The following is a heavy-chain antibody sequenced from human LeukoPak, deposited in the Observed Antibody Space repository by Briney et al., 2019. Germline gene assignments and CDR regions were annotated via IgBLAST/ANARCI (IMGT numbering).Heavy chain of an antibody. D-gene: IGHD3-22*01. CDR3: ARGYYDSSGYLISYNWFDP. CDR2: IYYSGST. V-gene: IGHV4-59*01. Sequence: PSETLSLTCTVSGGSISHYYWSWIRQPPGKGLEWIGYIYYSGSTIYNPSLKSRVTISVDTSKNQFSLKLSSVTAADTAVYYCARGYYDSSGYLISYNWFDPWGQGTLVTVSS. J-gene: IGHJ5*02. CDR1: GGSISHYY.